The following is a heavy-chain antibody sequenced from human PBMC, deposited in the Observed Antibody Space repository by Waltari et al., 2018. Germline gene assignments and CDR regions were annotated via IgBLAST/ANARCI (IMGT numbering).Heavy chain of an antibody. CDR3: ARISGWPYYFDY. J-gene: IGHJ4*02. CDR2: IYTSGST. D-gene: IGHD6-19*01. CDR1: GGSISSYY. Sequence: QVQLQESGPGLVKPSETLSLTCTVSGGSISSYYWSWIRQPAGKGLEWIGRIYTSGSTNSNPSLKGRVTRSVETSKNQCSLKLSSVTAAETAVYYCARISGWPYYFDYWGQGTLVTVSS. V-gene: IGHV4-4*07.